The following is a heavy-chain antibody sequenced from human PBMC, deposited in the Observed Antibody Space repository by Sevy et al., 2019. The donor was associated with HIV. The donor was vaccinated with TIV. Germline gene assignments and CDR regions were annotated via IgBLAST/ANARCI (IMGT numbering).Heavy chain of an antibody. Sequence: GGCLRLSCAASGFTFSSYAMHWVRQAPGKGLEWVAVISYDGSNKYYADSVKGRFTISRDNSKNTLYLQMNSLRAEDTAAYYCARDGPGVVWGSYRFHYFDYWGQGTLVTVSS. CDR2: ISYDGSNK. V-gene: IGHV3-30-3*01. J-gene: IGHJ4*02. D-gene: IGHD3-16*02. CDR1: GFTFSSYA. CDR3: ARDGPGVVWGSYRFHYFDY.